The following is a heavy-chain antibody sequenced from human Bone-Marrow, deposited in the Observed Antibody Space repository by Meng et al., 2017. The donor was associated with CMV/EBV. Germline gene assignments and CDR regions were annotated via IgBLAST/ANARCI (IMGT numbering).Heavy chain of an antibody. CDR3: AKADHASSWYSLAAY. Sequence: GELLKISCAAPGFTFSNYAMTWVRQAPGKGLEWVSQISSSGGSTYYAASLKGRFTISRDNSKNTLYLQMSSLTPDDTAVYYCAKADHASSWYSLAAYWGQGTLVTVSS. D-gene: IGHD6-13*01. CDR1: GFTFSNYA. V-gene: IGHV3-23*01. J-gene: IGHJ4*02. CDR2: ISSSGGST.